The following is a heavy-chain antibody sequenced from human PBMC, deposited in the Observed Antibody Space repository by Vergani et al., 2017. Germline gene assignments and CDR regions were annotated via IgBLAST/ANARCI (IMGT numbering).Heavy chain of an antibody. V-gene: IGHV4-59*01. CDR3: AREGTSRGYYYYYMDV. CDR1: GGSLSSYY. Sequence: QVQLQESGPGLVKPSETLSLTCTVPGGSLSSYYWTWIRQPPGKGLEWIGYIYYSGSTNYNPSLKSRVTISVDTSKNQFSLKLSSVTAADTAVYYCAREGTSRGYYYYYMDVWGKGTTVTVSS. CDR2: IYYSGST. D-gene: IGHD1-1*01. J-gene: IGHJ6*03.